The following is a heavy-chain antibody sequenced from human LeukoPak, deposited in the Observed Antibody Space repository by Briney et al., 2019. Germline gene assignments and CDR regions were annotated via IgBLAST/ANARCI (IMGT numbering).Heavy chain of an antibody. Sequence: PGRSLRLSCAASGFTFSSYDMHWVRQAPGKGLEWVAVISYDGSNKYYADSVKGRFTISRDSSKNTLYLQMNSLRAEDSAVYYCAKDYYSGSGSYCFDYWGQGTLVTVSS. D-gene: IGHD3-10*01. V-gene: IGHV3-30*18. J-gene: IGHJ4*02. CDR1: GFTFSSYD. CDR2: ISYDGSNK. CDR3: AKDYYSGSGSYCFDY.